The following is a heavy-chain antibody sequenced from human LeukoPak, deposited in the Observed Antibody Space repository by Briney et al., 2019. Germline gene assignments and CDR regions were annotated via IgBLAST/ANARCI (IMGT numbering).Heavy chain of an antibody. J-gene: IGHJ4*02. CDR2: INSDGSST. CDR3: ARGRRQVRRGYSYGNFDY. V-gene: IGHV3-74*01. Sequence: GGSLRLSCAASGFAFSRYWMHWVRQAPGKGLVWVSRINSDGSSTSYADSVKGRFTISRDNAKNTLYLQMNSLRAEDTAVYYCARGRRQVRRGYSYGNFDYWGQGTLVTVSS. CDR1: GFAFSRYW. D-gene: IGHD5-18*01.